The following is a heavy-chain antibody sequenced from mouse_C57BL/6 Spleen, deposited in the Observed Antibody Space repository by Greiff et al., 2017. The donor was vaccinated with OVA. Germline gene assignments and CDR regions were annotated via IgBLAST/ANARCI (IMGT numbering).Heavy chain of an antibody. CDR1: GYSITSGYY. J-gene: IGHJ2*01. CDR2: ISYDGSN. V-gene: IGHV3-6*01. CDR3: ASSIYYDCHFDY. Sequence: ESGPGLVKPSQSLSLTCSVTGYSITSGYYWNWIRQFPGNKLEWMGYISYDGSNNYNPSLKNRISITRDTSKNQFFLKLNSVTTEDTATYYCASSIYYDCHFDYWGQGTTLTVSS. D-gene: IGHD2-4*01.